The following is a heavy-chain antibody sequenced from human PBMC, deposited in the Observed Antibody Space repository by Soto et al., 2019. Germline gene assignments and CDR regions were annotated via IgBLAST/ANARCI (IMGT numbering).Heavy chain of an antibody. CDR1: GGSFSGYY. V-gene: IGHV4-34*01. CDR2: INHSGST. D-gene: IGHD4-4*01. J-gene: IGHJ4*02. CDR3: ARGRYSKRNSV. Sequence: SETLSLTCAVYGGSFSGYYWSWIRQPPGKGLEWIGEINHSGSTNYNPSLKSRVTISVDTSKNQFSLKLSSVTAADTAVYYCARGRYSKRNSVWGQGTLVTVSS.